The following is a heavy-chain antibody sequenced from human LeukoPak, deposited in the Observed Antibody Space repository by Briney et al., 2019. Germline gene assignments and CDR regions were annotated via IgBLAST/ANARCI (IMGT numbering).Heavy chain of an antibody. V-gene: IGHV3-30*02. CDR2: IRYDGSNK. CDR1: GFTFSSYG. Sequence: PGGSLRLSCAASGFTFSSYGMHWVRQAPGKGLEWVAFIRYDGSNKYYADSVKGRFTISRDNSKNTLYLQMNSLRAEDTAVYYCAKDPRRVGLWFGELVDGYFDYWGQGTLVTVSS. CDR3: AKDPRRVGLWFGELVDGYFDY. J-gene: IGHJ4*02. D-gene: IGHD3-10*01.